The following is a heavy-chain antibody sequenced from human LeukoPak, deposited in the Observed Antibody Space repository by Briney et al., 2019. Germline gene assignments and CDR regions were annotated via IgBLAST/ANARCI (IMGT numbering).Heavy chain of an antibody. CDR2: IYDIGST. CDR1: GGSISSYH. CDR3: AREMGSGSEFDF. D-gene: IGHD6-19*01. J-gene: IGHJ4*02. Sequence: SETLSLSCTVSGGSISSYHWNWIRQSPGKGLEWIGYIYDIGSTTYNPSLKSRVTISVDPSKNQFSLKLSSVTAADTAVYYCAREMGSGSEFDFWGQGTLVTVSS. V-gene: IGHV4-59*01.